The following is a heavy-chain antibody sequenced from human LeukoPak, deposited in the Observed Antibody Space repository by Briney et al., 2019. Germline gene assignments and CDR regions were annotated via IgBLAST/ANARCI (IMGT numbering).Heavy chain of an antibody. Sequence: GGSLRLSCAASGFTFSSYAMHWVRQAPGKGLEWVAVISHDGSSKFYADSVKGRYIISRDNSKNTLYLQMNSLRAEDTAVYYCANEIRPNDYWGQGTLVTVSS. CDR1: GFTFSSYA. V-gene: IGHV3-30-3*02. CDR2: ISHDGSSK. D-gene: IGHD4-17*01. CDR3: ANEIRPNDY. J-gene: IGHJ4*02.